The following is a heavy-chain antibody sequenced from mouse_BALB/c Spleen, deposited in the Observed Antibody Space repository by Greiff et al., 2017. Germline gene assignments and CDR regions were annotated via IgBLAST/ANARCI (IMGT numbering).Heavy chain of an antibody. CDR2: INPSTVYT. V-gene: IGHV1-7*01. CDR1: GYTFTSYW. J-gene: IGHJ2*01. D-gene: IGHD1-1*01. Sequence: VQLQQSGAELAKPGASVKMSCKASGYTFTSYWMHWVKQRPGQGLEWIGFINPSTVYTEYNQKFKDKATLTEDKSSSTAYMQLSSLTSEDSAVYYCARELRLHFAYWGQGTTLTVSS. CDR3: ARELRLHFAY.